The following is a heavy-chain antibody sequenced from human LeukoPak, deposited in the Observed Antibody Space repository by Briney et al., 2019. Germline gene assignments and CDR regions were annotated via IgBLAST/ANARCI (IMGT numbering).Heavy chain of an antibody. CDR2: ISAYNGNT. Sequence: ASVKVSCKASGYTFTSYGISWVRQAPGQGLEWMGWISAYNGNTNYAQKLQGRVIMTTDTSTSTAYMELRSLRSDDTAVYYCARSGGVFWSGRLVPRWFDPWGQGTLVTVSS. J-gene: IGHJ5*02. CDR3: ARSGGVFWSGRLVPRWFDP. V-gene: IGHV1-18*01. D-gene: IGHD3-3*01. CDR1: GYTFTSYG.